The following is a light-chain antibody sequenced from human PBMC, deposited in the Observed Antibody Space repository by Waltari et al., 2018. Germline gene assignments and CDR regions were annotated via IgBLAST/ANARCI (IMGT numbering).Light chain of an antibody. J-gene: IGLJ1*01. V-gene: IGLV1-47*01. CDR3: AAWDDSLRAKFV. CDR1: SSNVGRNY. CDR2: RND. Sequence: QSVLTQLPSASGTPVQRVTISCSGSSSNVGRNYHYCYHQLPGTAPKLLSYRNDPRPSGVPGRFSASKSGTLASLAISGLRSEDEADYYCAAWDDSLRAKFVFGTGTKVTVL.